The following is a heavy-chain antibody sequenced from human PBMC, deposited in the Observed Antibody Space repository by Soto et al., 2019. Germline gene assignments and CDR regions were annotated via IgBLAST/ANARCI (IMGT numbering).Heavy chain of an antibody. CDR3: AKPAAMSDYYYYGLDF. CDR2: ITWNSGNI. J-gene: IGHJ6*02. CDR1: GFSFNDYA. V-gene: IGHV3-9*01. D-gene: IGHD2-2*01. Sequence: EVPLVESGGGLVQPGRSLRLSCAASGFSFNDYAMHWVRQTPGKGLEWVAGITWNSGNIDYADSVRGRFTISRDNAKTSLYLQMNSLRPEDTAFYYCAKPAAMSDYYYYGLDFWGQGTTVTVSS.